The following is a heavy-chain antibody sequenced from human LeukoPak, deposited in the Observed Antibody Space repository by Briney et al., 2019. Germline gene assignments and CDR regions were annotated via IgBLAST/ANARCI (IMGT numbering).Heavy chain of an antibody. CDR1: GGTFSSFA. CDR3: ARDDYDILTGLKQVQTYYYYGMDV. V-gene: IGHV1-18*01. J-gene: IGHJ6*02. Sequence: PRASVKVSCKASGGTFSSFAISWVRQAPGQGLEWMGWISAYNGNTNYAQKLQGRVTMTTDTSTSTAYMELRSLRSDDTAVYYCARDDYDILTGLKQVQTYYYYGMDVWGQGTTVTVSS. CDR2: ISAYNGNT. D-gene: IGHD3-9*01.